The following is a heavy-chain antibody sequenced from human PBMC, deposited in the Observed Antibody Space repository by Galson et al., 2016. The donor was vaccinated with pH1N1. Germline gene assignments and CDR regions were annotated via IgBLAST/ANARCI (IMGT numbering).Heavy chain of an antibody. CDR3: AKSGRTARRILAPRDGMDV. Sequence: SLRLSCAASDSSFSAYSMNWVRQAPGKGLQWLAYISGPSSGTIYYAESVRGRFTISRDNSKTTTFLQMDNLRAEDTAVYYCAKSGRTARRILAPRDGMDVWGQGTTVTVS. V-gene: IGHV3-48*01. CDR1: DSSFSAYS. D-gene: IGHD1-14*01. J-gene: IGHJ6*02. CDR2: ISGPSSGTI.